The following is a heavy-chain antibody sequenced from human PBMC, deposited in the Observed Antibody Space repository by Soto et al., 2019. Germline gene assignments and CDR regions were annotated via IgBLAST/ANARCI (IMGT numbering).Heavy chain of an antibody. J-gene: IGHJ3*02. V-gene: IGHV4-4*02. D-gene: IGHD2-15*01. CDR3: ARTYCSGGSCYAAFDI. Sequence: QVQLQESGPGLVKPSGTLSLTCAVSSGSISSNNWWSWVRQPPGKGLEWIGEIYHSGSTNYNPSLKSRVTISVDKSTNQFSLRLRSVTAADTAVYYCARTYCSGGSCYAAFDIWGQGTMVTVSS. CDR1: SGSISSNNW. CDR2: IYHSGST.